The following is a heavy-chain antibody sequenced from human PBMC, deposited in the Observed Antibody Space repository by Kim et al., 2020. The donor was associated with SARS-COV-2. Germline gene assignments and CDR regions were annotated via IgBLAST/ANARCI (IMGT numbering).Heavy chain of an antibody. CDR1: GGSISSGGYS. CDR3: ARGRSWEYYGGNSAAFDI. D-gene: IGHD4-17*01. CDR2: IYYSGST. V-gene: IGHV4-30-2*01. Sequence: SETLSLTCAVSGGSISSGGYSWSWIRQPPGKGLEWIGYIYYSGSTYYNPSLKSRVTISVDRSKNQFSLKLSSVTAADTAVYYCARGRSWEYYGGNSAAFDIWGQGTMVTVSS. J-gene: IGHJ3*02.